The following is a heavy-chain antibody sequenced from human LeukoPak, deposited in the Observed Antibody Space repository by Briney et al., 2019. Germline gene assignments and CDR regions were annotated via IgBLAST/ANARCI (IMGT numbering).Heavy chain of an antibody. CDR3: VKTPVPQAGPSFFFDY. CDR2: ISGTGGRT. CDR1: GFTFSSYA. D-gene: IGHD3-3*02. V-gene: IGHV3-23*01. J-gene: IGHJ4*02. Sequence: PGGSLRLSCAVSGFTFSSYAMSWVRQAPGKGLEWVSGISGTGGRTYYADSVQGRFTISRDNPKKTLDLQMNSLRAEDTAVYYCVKTPVPQAGPSFFFDYWGQGTLVTVSS.